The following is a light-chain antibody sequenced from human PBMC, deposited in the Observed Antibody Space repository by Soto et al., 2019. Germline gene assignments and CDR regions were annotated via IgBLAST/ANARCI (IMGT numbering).Light chain of an antibody. Sequence: QSVLTQPPSASGGPGQTVTISCSGSSSSIGIYVFWFQHLPGTAPKLVIYRNNQRPSGVSDRFSGSKSGTSASLVISGLRSEDEGNYYCAAWDDSLSGVLFGGGTKLTVL. CDR1: SSSIGIY. V-gene: IGLV1-47*01. J-gene: IGLJ2*01. CDR2: RNN. CDR3: AAWDDSLSGVL.